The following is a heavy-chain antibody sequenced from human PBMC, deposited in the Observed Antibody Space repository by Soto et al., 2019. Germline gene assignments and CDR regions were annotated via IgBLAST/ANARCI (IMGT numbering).Heavy chain of an antibody. Sequence: SETLSLTCAVSGGSISSSNWWSWVRQPPGKGLEWIGEIYHSGSTNYNPSLKSRVTISVDKSKNQFSLKLSSVTAADTAVYYCASPLTDSSGYYYGMDVWGQGTTVTVSS. CDR3: ASPLTDSSGYYYGMDV. J-gene: IGHJ6*02. D-gene: IGHD3-22*01. CDR2: IYHSGST. V-gene: IGHV4-4*02. CDR1: GGSISSSNW.